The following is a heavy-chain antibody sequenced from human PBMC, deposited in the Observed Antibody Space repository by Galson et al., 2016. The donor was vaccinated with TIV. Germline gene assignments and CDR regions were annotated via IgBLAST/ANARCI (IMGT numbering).Heavy chain of an antibody. Sequence: SLRLSCAASGFTFDSYLMNWVRQAPGKGLEWMANINEDGSEKYYVDSVKGRFTISRDNSKNTLYLQMNSPRAEDTAVYYCARFRGSDDRGAFDIWGQGTMVTVSS. CDR2: INEDGSEK. CDR3: ARFRGSDDRGAFDI. D-gene: IGHD3-22*01. J-gene: IGHJ3*02. CDR1: GFTFDSYL. V-gene: IGHV3-7*01.